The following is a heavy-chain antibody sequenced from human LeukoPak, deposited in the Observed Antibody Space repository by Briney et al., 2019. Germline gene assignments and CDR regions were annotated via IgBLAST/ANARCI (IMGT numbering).Heavy chain of an antibody. J-gene: IGHJ4*02. D-gene: IGHD3-22*01. CDR1: GGSISSSSYY. V-gene: IGHV4-39*01. CDR3: ARQMRSSGPTERNRAYFYDSGGYYLTLFDS. Sequence: PSETLSLTCTVSGGSISSSSYYWGWIRQPPGKGLEWIGSIYYSGSTYYKPSLKSRVTISLATSRNQFSLKLNSVSAADTAVYYCARQMRSSGPTERNRAYFYDSGGYYLTLFDSWGQGTLVTVSS. CDR2: IYYSGST.